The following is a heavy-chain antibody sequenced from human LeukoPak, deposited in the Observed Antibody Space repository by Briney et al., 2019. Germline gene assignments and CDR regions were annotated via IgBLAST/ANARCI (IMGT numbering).Heavy chain of an antibody. CDR2: ISGSGGST. J-gene: IGHJ6*02. CDR1: GFTFSSYA. Sequence: GGSLRLSCAASGFTFSSYAMSWVRQAPGKGLEWVSAISGSGGSTYYAGSVKGRFTISRDNSKNTLYLQMNSLRAEDTAVYYCARDVASSSWYRIYYYYYGMDVWGQGTTVTVSS. CDR3: ARDVASSSWYRIYYYYYGMDV. D-gene: IGHD6-13*01. V-gene: IGHV3-23*01.